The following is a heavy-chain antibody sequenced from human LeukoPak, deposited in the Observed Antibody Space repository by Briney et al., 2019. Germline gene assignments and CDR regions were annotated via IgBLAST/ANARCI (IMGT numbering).Heavy chain of an antibody. V-gene: IGHV3-33*01. D-gene: IGHD3-3*01. CDR2: IWYDGSRI. CDR3: ARGNWNYYYGMDV. Sequence: GGSLRPSCAASGFIFSSFGMHWVRQAPGKGLEWVAVIWYDGSRIYYGSSVKGRFTIARDNSKNTLDLQMNSLRAEDTAVYFCARGNWNYYYGMDVWGQGTTVTVSS. CDR1: GFIFSSFG. J-gene: IGHJ6*02.